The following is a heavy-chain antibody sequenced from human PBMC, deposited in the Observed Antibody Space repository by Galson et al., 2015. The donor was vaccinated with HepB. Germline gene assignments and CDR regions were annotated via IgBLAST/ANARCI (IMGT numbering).Heavy chain of an antibody. CDR1: GYSFTGHW. J-gene: IGHJ4*02. CDR3: ARTISYCSTSSCPFDY. Sequence: QSGAEVKKPGDSLKISCQGFGYSFTGHWIGWVRQMPGKGLEWMGTIYPGDSDTRYSPSFQGQVTITADRSTTTAYLQWNNLQASDSALYYCARTISYCSTSSCPFDYWGPGTLVTVSS. CDR2: IYPGDSDT. V-gene: IGHV5-51*01. D-gene: IGHD2-2*01.